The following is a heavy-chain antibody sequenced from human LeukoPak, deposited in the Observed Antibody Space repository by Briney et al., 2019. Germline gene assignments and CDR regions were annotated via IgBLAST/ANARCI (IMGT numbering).Heavy chain of an antibody. CDR3: ARDSPFHYYGSGSYLKNNWFDP. V-gene: IGHV1-2*02. CDR1: GYTFTGYC. CDR2: INPNSGGT. D-gene: IGHD3-10*01. J-gene: IGHJ5*02. Sequence: ASVKVSCKASGYTFTGYCMHWVRQAPGQGLEWMGWINPNSGGTNYAQKFQGRVTMTRDTSISTAYMELSRLRSDDTAVYYCARDSPFHYYGSGSYLKNNWFDPWGQGALVTVSS.